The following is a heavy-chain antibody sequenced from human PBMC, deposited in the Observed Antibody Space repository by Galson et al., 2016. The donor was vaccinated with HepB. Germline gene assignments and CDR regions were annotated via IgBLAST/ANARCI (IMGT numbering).Heavy chain of an antibody. CDR2: IYYIGNT. CDR1: GGSISSYY. J-gene: IGHJ5*02. D-gene: IGHD6-13*01. CDR3: ARVGPGSGWYPGRVFWFDP. V-gene: IGHV4-59*01. Sequence: SETLSLTCTVSGGSISSYYWSWIRQPPGKGLEWIGYIYYIGNTNYNPSLKSRVTMSVDTSKNQFSLKLSPVTAADTAVYYCARVGPGSGWYPGRVFWFDPWGQGTLVTVSS.